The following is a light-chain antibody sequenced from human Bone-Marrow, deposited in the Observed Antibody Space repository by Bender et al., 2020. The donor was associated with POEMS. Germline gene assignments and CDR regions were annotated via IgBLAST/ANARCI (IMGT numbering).Light chain of an antibody. J-gene: IGLJ3*02. CDR3: LSPDSSATYRV. CDR2: KDN. V-gene: IGLV3-25*03. CDR1: ALPKQY. Sequence: SYELTQPPSVSVSPGQTARITCSGDALPKQYAYWYQQKPGQAPVLVIYKDNERPSGIPERFSGSSSGTTVTLTISGVQAEDEADYYCLSPDSSATYRVFGGGTKLTVL.